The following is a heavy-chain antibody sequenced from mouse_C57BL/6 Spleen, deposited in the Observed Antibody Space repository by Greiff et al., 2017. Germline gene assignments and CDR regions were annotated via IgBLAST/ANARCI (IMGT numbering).Heavy chain of an antibody. J-gene: IGHJ1*03. V-gene: IGHV1-39*01. D-gene: IGHD2-2*01. CDR1: GYSFTDYN. CDR2: INPNYGTT. CDR3: ARSRVTTDWYYDV. Sequence: EVKLMESGPELVKPGASVKISCKASGYSFTDYNMNWVKQSNGKSLEWIGVINPNYGTTSYNQKFKGKATLTVDQSSSTAYMQLNSLPSEDSAVYYWARSRVTTDWYYDVWGTGTTVTVSS.